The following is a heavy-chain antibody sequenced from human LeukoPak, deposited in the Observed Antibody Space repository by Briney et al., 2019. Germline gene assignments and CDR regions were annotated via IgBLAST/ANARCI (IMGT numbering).Heavy chain of an antibody. V-gene: IGHV4-39*07. Sequence: PSETLSLTCTVSGGSISSSSYYWGWIRQPPGKGLEWIGGIYYSGSTYYNPSLKSRVTISVDTSKNQFSLKLSSVTAADTAVYYCARVGQRSRYGDYYRVHDPWGQETLVTVSS. J-gene: IGHJ5*02. D-gene: IGHD4-17*01. CDR2: IYYSGST. CDR1: GGSISSSSYY. CDR3: ARVGQRSRYGDYYRVHDP.